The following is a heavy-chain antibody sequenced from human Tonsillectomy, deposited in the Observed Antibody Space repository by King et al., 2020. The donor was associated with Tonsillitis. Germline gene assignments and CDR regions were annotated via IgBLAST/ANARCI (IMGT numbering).Heavy chain of an antibody. J-gene: IGHJ5*01. CDR3: AHRRDDSVSYWPTWFYS. CDR2: IYWNHDK. V-gene: IGHV2-5*01. D-gene: IGHD3-10*01. Sequence: FTLKESGPTLVKPTQTLTLTCAFSGFSLSTSGVGVGWIRQPPGKALQWLALIYWNHDKAYSPSLKSRLTITKDTSKNQVVLTMTNMDPVDTATYYCAHRRDDSVSYWPTWFYSWGQGTLVTVSS. CDR1: GFSLSTSGVG.